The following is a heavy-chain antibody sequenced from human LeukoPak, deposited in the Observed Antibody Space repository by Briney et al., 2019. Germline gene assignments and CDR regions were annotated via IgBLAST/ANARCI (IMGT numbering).Heavy chain of an antibody. V-gene: IGHV3-66*02. J-gene: IGHJ4*02. CDR1: GFTASSNY. CDR2: IYSGGST. CDR3: ARGGWPFDY. Sequence: GGSLRLSCAASGFTASSNYMSWVRQAPGKGLEWVSVIYSGGSTYYADSVKGRFTISRDNSKNTLYLQMNSLRAEDTAVFYCARGGWPFDYWGQGTLVTVSS. D-gene: IGHD6-19*01.